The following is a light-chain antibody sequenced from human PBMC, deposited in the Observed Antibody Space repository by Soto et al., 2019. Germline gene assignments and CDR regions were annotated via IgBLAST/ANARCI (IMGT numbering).Light chain of an antibody. V-gene: IGLV2-8*01. Sequence: QSVLTQPPSASGSLGQSVTISCTGTRSDIGGYNYVSWYLQYPGKATKLMIYDVYKRPSGVPDRFSGSKSGNTASLTVSGLQAEDEADYYCSSYAVNNKVVFGGGTKLTVL. CDR3: SSYAVNNKVV. CDR1: RSDIGGYNY. J-gene: IGLJ2*01. CDR2: DVY.